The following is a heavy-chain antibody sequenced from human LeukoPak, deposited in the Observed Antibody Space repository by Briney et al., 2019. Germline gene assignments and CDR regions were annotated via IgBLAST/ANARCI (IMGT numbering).Heavy chain of an antibody. CDR1: GYAFTTNW. J-gene: IGHJ4*02. Sequence: GESLKISWKGSGYAFTTNWIGWVRQMPGKGLEWMGIIYPADSDTRYSPSFQGQVTISADKSISTAYLQWNSLKASHTAMYYCARPGYSGSLEYWGQGTLVTVSS. CDR3: ARPGYSGSLEY. CDR2: IYPADSDT. V-gene: IGHV5-51*01. D-gene: IGHD1-26*01.